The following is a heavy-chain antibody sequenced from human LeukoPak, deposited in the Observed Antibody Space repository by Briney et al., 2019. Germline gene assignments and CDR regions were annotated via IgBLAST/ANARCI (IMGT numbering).Heavy chain of an antibody. J-gene: IGHJ6*02. CDR3: ARVGGAILLVGEDGMDV. V-gene: IGHV3-11*04. CDR2: INTSGRTI. CDR1: GFTLSDYY. D-gene: IGHD2-15*01. Sequence: GGSLRLSCAASGFTLSDYYMSWIRQAPGKGLEWVSYINTSGRTIHYADSVKGRFTISRDNAKNSLYLQINSLRAEDTAVYYCARVGGAILLVGEDGMDVWGQGTTVTVSS.